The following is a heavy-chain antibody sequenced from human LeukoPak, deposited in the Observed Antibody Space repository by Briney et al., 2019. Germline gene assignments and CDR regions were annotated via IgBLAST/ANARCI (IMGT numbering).Heavy chain of an antibody. CDR3: ARLQWPDDFDY. Sequence: SETLSLTCAVYGGSFSGYYWSWIRQPPGKGLEWIGEINHSGSTNYNPSLKSRVTISLDTSKNQFSLKLSSVTAADTAVYYCARLQWPDDFDYWGQGTLVTVSS. V-gene: IGHV4-34*01. J-gene: IGHJ4*02. CDR1: GGSFSGYY. CDR2: INHSGST. D-gene: IGHD4-11*01.